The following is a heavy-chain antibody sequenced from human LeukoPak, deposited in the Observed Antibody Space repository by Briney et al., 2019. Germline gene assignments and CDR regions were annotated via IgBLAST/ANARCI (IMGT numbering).Heavy chain of an antibody. CDR1: GGSISSGDYD. J-gene: IGHJ6*03. CDR2: MYYSGST. D-gene: IGHD4/OR15-4a*01. Sequence: XTCTVSGGSISSGDYDWGWIRQPRGKGLEWIGYMYYSGSTYYNPSLKSRVTISVDTSKNQFSLKLSSVTAADTAVYYCARDLPLRSMDVWGKGTTVTVSS. CDR3: ARDLPLRSMDV. V-gene: IGHV4-30-4*08.